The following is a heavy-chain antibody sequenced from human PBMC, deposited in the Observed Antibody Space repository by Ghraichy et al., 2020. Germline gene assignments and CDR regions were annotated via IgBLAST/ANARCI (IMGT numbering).Heavy chain of an antibody. D-gene: IGHD1-26*01. CDR1: GFIFRDHG. V-gene: IGHV3-20*04. CDR3: ARAYTGTYYSLPDF. J-gene: IGHJ4*02. CDR2: INYNGGSR. Sequence: GSLRLSCAASGFIFRDHGMAWVRQGPGRGLEWVAGINYNGGSRNYADSVKGRFTISRDNTKNALFLQIDSLGVDDTAFYYCARAYTGTYYSLPDFWGQGTLITVSS.